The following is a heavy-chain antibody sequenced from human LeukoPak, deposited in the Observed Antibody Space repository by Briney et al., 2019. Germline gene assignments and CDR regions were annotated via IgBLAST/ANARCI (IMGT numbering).Heavy chain of an antibody. Sequence: SQTLSLTCAISGDSVSSNSAAWNWIRQSPSRGLEWLGRTYYRSKWYNDYAVSVKSRITINPDTSKNQFSLQLNSVTPEDTAVYYCARDLAAAGTRGQNWFDPWGQGTLVTVSS. CDR3: ARDLAAAGTRGQNWFDP. D-gene: IGHD6-13*01. J-gene: IGHJ5*02. V-gene: IGHV6-1*01. CDR2: TYYRSKWYN. CDR1: GDSVSSNSAA.